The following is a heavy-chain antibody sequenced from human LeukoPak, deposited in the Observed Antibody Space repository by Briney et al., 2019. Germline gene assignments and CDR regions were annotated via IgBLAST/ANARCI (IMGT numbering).Heavy chain of an antibody. V-gene: IGHV3-74*03. CDR1: GFTFSGYL. D-gene: IGHD6-6*01. CDR2: INSDGSSR. J-gene: IGHJ4*02. Sequence: SGGSLRLSCAASGFTFSGYLMHWVRHAPGKGLVWVSRINSDGSSRTYADFVKGRFTISRDNARNMVFLQMNSLRPDDTAVYYCAREPRHWGQGTLVTVSS. CDR3: AREPRH.